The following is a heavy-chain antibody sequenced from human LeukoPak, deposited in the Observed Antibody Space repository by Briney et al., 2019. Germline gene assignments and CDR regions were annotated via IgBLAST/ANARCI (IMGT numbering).Heavy chain of an antibody. J-gene: IGHJ5*02. D-gene: IGHD2-2*01. CDR2: INHSGST. CDR1: GGSFSGYY. V-gene: IGHV4-34*01. Sequence: KPSETLSLTCAVYGGSFSGYYWSWIRQPPGKGLVWIGEINHSGSTNYNPSLKSRVTISVDTSKNQFSLKLSSVTAADTAVYYCARGYHSYPRYCSSTSCSPNWFDPWGQGTLVTVSS. CDR3: ARGYHSYPRYCSSTSCSPNWFDP.